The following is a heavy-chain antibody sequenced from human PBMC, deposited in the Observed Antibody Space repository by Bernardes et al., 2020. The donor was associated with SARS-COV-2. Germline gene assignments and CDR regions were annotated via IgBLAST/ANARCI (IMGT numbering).Heavy chain of an antibody. D-gene: IGHD3-10*01. Sequence: ASVKVSCKASGYTFTSYGISWVRQAPGQGLEWMGWISAYNGNTNYAQKLQGRVTMTTDTSTSTAYMELRSLRSDDTAVYYCARDVIIHGSGSYYNGYVWYFDLWGRGTLVTVSS. CDR2: ISAYNGNT. V-gene: IGHV1-18*01. CDR1: GYTFTSYG. J-gene: IGHJ2*01. CDR3: ARDVIIHGSGSYYNGYVWYFDL.